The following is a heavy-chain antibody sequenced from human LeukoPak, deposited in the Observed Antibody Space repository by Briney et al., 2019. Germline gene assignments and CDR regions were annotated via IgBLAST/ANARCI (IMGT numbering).Heavy chain of an antibody. J-gene: IGHJ3*02. CDR3: ARRVVVPAAIQGDAFDI. D-gene: IGHD2-2*02. V-gene: IGHV5-51*01. CDR2: IYPGDSDT. Sequence: GESLKISCKGSGYSSTSYWIGWVRQMPGKGLEWMGIIYPGDSDTRYSPSFQGQVTISADKSISTAYLQWSSLKASDTAMYYCARRVVVPAAIQGDAFDIWGQGTMVTVFS. CDR1: GYSSTSYW.